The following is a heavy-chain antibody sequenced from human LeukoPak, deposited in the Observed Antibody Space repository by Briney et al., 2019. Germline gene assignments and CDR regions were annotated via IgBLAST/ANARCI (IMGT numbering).Heavy chain of an antibody. CDR3: ARQLHQAYCGGDCVAFDI. Sequence: SSETLSLTCTVSGGSISSYYWSWIRQPPGKGLEWIGYIYYSGSTNYNPSLKSRVTISVDTSKNQFSLKLSSVTAADTAVYYCARQLHQAYCGGDCVAFDIWGQGTMVTVSS. V-gene: IGHV4-59*08. D-gene: IGHD2-21*02. J-gene: IGHJ3*02. CDR2: IYYSGST. CDR1: GGSISSYY.